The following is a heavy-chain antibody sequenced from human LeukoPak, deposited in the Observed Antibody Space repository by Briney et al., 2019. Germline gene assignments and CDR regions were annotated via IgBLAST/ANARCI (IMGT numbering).Heavy chain of an antibody. D-gene: IGHD3-22*01. V-gene: IGHV3-23*01. Sequence: GGSLRLSCAASGFPFSSYAMSWVRQAPGKGLEWVSAISGSGGSTYYADSVKGRFTISRDNSKNTLYLQMNSLRAEDTAVYYCAKSGRITMIVVVITSFDYWGQGTLVTVSS. CDR3: AKSGRITMIVVVITSFDY. J-gene: IGHJ4*02. CDR1: GFPFSSYA. CDR2: ISGSGGST.